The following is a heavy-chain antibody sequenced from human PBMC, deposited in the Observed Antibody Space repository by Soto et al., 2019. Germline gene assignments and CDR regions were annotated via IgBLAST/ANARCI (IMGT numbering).Heavy chain of an antibody. V-gene: IGHV4-31*03. Sequence: SETLSLTCTVSGGSITTGGSYWSWIRQHPGKGLEWIGNIYHSGNTYYNPSLKSRLTISVDTSKDHFSLMVDSVTAADTAVYYCARARFQVLYGKPYFDSWGQGTLVTVSS. CDR2: IYHSGNT. CDR3: ARARFQVLYGKPYFDS. J-gene: IGHJ4*02. CDR1: GGSITTGGSY. D-gene: IGHD2-2*02.